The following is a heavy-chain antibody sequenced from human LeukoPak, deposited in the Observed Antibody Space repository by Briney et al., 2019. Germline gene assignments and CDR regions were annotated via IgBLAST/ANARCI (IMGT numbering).Heavy chain of an antibody. CDR1: GFTFSNCW. V-gene: IGHV3-74*01. Sequence: PGGSLRLSCAASGFTFSNCWMHWVRQAPGKGLEWVSRIEYDESKTEYADSVKGRFTISRDNAKNTLYLQMNSLRAEDTAVYYCARGDSSSSDDAFDIWGQGTMVTVSS. CDR3: ARGDSSSSDDAFDI. J-gene: IGHJ3*02. D-gene: IGHD6-6*01. CDR2: IEYDESKT.